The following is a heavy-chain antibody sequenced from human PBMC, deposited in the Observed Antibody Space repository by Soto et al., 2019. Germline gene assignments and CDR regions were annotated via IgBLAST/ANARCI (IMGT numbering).Heavy chain of an antibody. V-gene: IGHV3-74*01. CDR3: ARVGSGAYHFDS. Sequence: EVQLVESGGGLVQPGGSLRLSCAASGFTFSSYWMHWVRQAPGKGLVWVSRIKTDGSTTSHADSVEGRFTISRDNAKNTLYLQMNSLRAEDTAVYYCARVGSGAYHFDSLGQGTLVTVSS. J-gene: IGHJ4*02. CDR2: IKTDGSTT. D-gene: IGHD3-10*01. CDR1: GFTFSSYW.